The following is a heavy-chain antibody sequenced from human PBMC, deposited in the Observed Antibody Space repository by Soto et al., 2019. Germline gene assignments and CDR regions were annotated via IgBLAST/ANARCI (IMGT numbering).Heavy chain of an antibody. CDR1: GGSISSNSYF. CDR3: ARLGLQGAFDI. CDR2: IYYSGNT. D-gene: IGHD4-4*01. V-gene: IGHV4-39*02. Sequence: SETLSLTCAVSGGSISSNSYFWGWIRQPPGKGLEWIGTIYYSGNTYYNPSLKSRLTISVDTSKNHFSLMLTSVTAADTAVYYCARLGLQGAFDIWGQGTMVTVSS. J-gene: IGHJ3*02.